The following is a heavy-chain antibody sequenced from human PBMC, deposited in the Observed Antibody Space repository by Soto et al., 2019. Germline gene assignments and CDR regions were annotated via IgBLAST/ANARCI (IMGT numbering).Heavy chain of an antibody. V-gene: IGHV4-31*03. CDR2: IYYSGST. D-gene: IGHD3-10*01. CDR3: ARGVTMVWGLGLFYFDY. J-gene: IGHJ4*02. CDR1: GGSISSGGYY. Sequence: QVQLQESGPGLVKPSQTLSLTCTVSGGSISSGGYYWSWIRQHPGKGLEWIGYIYYSGSTYYNPSLMSRVTMSVDTSKNQFSLKLSSVTAADTAVYYCARGVTMVWGLGLFYFDYWGQGTLVTVSS.